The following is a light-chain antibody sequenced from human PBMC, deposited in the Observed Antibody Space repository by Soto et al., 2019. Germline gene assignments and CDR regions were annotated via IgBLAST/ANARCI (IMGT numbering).Light chain of an antibody. V-gene: IGLV2-14*01. Sequence: QSALTQPASVSGFPGQSITISCTGTSSDVGGYNYVSWYQQHPGKAPKLMIYDVSNRPSGVSNRFSGSKSGNTASLTISGLQAEDEADYYCSSYTSSSTLEGVFGTGTKLTVL. CDR1: SSDVGGYNY. J-gene: IGLJ1*01. CDR3: SSYTSSSTLEGV. CDR2: DVS.